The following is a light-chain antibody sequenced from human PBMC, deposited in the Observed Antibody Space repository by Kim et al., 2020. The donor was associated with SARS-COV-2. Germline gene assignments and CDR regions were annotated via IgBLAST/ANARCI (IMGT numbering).Light chain of an antibody. CDR2: DVF. J-gene: IGKJ2*01. Sequence: SASVGDRVTITCRASQSIGALLAWDQQKAGKAPNLLIYDVFNLEDGVPSRFSGSGSGTEFTLTICRLQPVDFATYFCQQYYSAPYTFGQGTKLEI. CDR1: QSIGAL. V-gene: IGKV1-5*01. CDR3: QQYYSAPYT.